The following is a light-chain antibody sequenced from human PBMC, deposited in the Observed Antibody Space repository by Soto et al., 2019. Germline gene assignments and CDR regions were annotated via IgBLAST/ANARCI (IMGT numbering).Light chain of an antibody. CDR2: EVS. Sequence: QSALTQPASVSGSPGQSITISCTGTSSDVGGYNYVSWYQQHPGKGPKLRIYEVSNRPSGVSNRFSGSKSGNTASLTISGLQAEDEADYYCSSYTSSSTLVVFGGGTKVTVL. CDR1: SSDVGGYNY. V-gene: IGLV2-14*01. J-gene: IGLJ2*01. CDR3: SSYTSSSTLVV.